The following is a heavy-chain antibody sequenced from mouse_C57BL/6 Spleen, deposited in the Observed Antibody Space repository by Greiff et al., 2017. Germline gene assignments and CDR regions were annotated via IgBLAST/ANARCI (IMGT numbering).Heavy chain of an antibody. V-gene: IGHV14-4*01. J-gene: IGHJ2*01. CDR3: TDGRGIDY. CDR2: IDPENGDT. Sequence: VQLQQSGAELVRPGASVKLSCTASGFNIKDDYMHWVKQMPEQGLEWIGWIDPENGDTEYASKFQGKATITADTSSNTAYLQLSSLTSEDTAVYYCTDGRGIDYWCQGTTLTVSS. CDR1: GFNIKDDY. D-gene: IGHD1-1*01.